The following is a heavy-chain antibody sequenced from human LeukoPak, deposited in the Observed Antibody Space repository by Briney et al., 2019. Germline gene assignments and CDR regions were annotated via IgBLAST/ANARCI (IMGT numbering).Heavy chain of an antibody. CDR2: ISNSGGYT. D-gene: IGHD3-10*01. J-gene: IGHJ4*02. CDR1: RFTFSSYS. V-gene: IGHV3-23*01. CDR3: AKPDGSGTYYNYFDY. Sequence: GGSLRLSCSASRFTFSSYSTSWVRQAPGKGLEWVSSISNSGGYTYYADSVKGRFTISRDNSKNTLYLQMNSLRADDTAVYYCAKPDGSGTYYNYFDYWGQGTLVTVSS.